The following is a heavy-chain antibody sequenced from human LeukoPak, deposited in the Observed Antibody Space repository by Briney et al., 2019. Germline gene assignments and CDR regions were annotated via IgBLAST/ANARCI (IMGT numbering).Heavy chain of an antibody. CDR1: GVTVSSNY. CDR2: IYSGGST. V-gene: IGHV3-53*01. Sequence: GGSLRLSCAASGVTVSSNYMNWGRQAPGKGLEWVSVIYSGGSTFYADSVEGRFTISRDNSNNTLYLQMNSLRAEDTAMYYCAREYYDNSGGEDAFDIWGPGTMVTVSS. J-gene: IGHJ3*02. CDR3: AREYYDNSGGEDAFDI. D-gene: IGHD3-22*01.